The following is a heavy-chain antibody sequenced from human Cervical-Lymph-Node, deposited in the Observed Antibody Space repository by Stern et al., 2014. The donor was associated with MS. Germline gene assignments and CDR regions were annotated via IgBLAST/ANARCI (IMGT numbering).Heavy chain of an antibody. CDR2: SLRPVGTA. CDR1: GG. J-gene: IGHJ5*02. V-gene: IGHV1-69*06. D-gene: IGHD3-10*01. Sequence: VQLVESGADVKKPGSSVRVSCKAYGGISWLRQAPGQGLEGMGGSLRPVGTAHYTQRFQVRLKITADKSTNTTYMELSSLRSDDTAIYYCARGAGDNWFDPWGQGTLVSVSS. CDR3: ARGAGDNWFDP.